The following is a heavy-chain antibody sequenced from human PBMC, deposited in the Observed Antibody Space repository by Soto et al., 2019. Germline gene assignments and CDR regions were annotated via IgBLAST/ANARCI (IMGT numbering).Heavy chain of an antibody. CDR3: ERDRRVSGAVPAARGPWFDP. Sequence: ASVKVSCKASGYTFTSYAMHWVRQAPGQRLEWMGWINAGNGNTKYSQKFQGRVTITRDTSASTAYMELSSLRSEDTAVYYCERDRRVSGAVPAARGPWFDPSGQGTLLTLSS. CDR1: GYTFTSYA. J-gene: IGHJ5*02. CDR2: INAGNGNT. D-gene: IGHD2-2*01. V-gene: IGHV1-3*01.